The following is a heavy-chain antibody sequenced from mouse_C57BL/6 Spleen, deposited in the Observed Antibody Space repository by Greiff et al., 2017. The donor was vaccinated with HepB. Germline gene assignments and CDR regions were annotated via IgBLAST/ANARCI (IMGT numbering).Heavy chain of an antibody. Sequence: VMLVESGAELVKPGASVKISCKASGYAFSSYWMNWVKQRPGKGLEWIGQIYPGDGDTNYNGKFKGKATLTADKSSSTAYMQLSSLTSEDSAVYFCARDGNYNYYAMDYWGQGTSVTVSS. J-gene: IGHJ4*01. CDR3: ARDGNYNYYAMDY. CDR2: IYPGDGDT. CDR1: GYAFSSYW. D-gene: IGHD2-1*01. V-gene: IGHV1-80*01.